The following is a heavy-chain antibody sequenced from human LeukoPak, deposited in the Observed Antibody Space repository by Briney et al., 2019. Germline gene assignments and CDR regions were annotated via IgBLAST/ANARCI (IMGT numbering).Heavy chain of an antibody. CDR1: GFTFSSYG. Sequence: GGSLRLSCAASGFTFSSYGMHWVRQAPGKGLEWVAVIWYDGSNKYYADSVKGRFTISRDNSKNTLYLQMNSLRAEDTAVYYCAKEMRYSYGVFDYWGQGTLVTVSS. D-gene: IGHD5-18*01. CDR2: IWYDGSNK. J-gene: IGHJ4*02. V-gene: IGHV3-30*02. CDR3: AKEMRYSYGVFDY.